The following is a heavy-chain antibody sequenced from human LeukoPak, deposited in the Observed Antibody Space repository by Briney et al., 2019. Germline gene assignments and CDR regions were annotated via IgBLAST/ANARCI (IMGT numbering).Heavy chain of an antibody. Sequence: ASVKVSCKASGYTFTSYAMHWVRQAPGQRPEWMGWINAGNGNTKYSQKFQGRVTITRDTSASAAYMELSSLRSEDTAVYYCARRSLDTAMVSDAFDIWGQGTMVTVSS. J-gene: IGHJ3*02. CDR1: GYTFTSYA. V-gene: IGHV1-3*01. D-gene: IGHD5-18*01. CDR3: ARRSLDTAMVSDAFDI. CDR2: INAGNGNT.